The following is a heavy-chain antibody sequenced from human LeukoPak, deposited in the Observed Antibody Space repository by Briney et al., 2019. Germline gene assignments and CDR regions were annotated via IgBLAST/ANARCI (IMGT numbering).Heavy chain of an antibody. V-gene: IGHV3-74*01. CDR2: INSDGSST. J-gene: IGHJ6*03. D-gene: IGHD2-2*01. CDR1: GFTFSSYW. CDR3: ARRKDVVVVPGTMGYYLDV. Sequence: QPGGSLRLSCAASGFTFSSYWMHWVRQAPGKGLVWVSRINSDGSSTSYADSVKGRFTISRDNAKNTLYLQMNSLRAEDTAVYYCARRKDVVVVPGTMGYYLDVWGKGTTVTVSS.